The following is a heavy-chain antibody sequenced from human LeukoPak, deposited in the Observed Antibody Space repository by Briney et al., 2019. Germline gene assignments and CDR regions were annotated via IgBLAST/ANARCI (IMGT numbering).Heavy chain of an antibody. CDR3: VRDGSSSSWYGVDY. CDR2: IYYSGST. J-gene: IGHJ4*02. V-gene: IGHV4-39*07. CDR1: GGSISSSSYY. Sequence: SETLSLTCTVSGGSISSSSYYWGWIRQPPGKGLEWVGSIYYSGSTYYNPSLKSRVTISVDTSKNQFSLKLSSVTAADTAVYYCVRDGSSSSWYGVDYWGQGTLVTVSS. D-gene: IGHD6-13*01.